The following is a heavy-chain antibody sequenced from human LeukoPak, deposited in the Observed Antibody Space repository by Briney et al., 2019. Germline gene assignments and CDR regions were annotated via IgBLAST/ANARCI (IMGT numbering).Heavy chain of an antibody. V-gene: IGHV4-39*01. CDR3: ATAGVRYFDSRGLYAFDC. Sequence: SETLSLTCTVSGGSISSASYFWGWIRQPPGKGLEWIGTLYYGGSTYYNASLKSRVTMSGGTSRNQFSLRLYSVCAADTAVYYWATAGVRYFDSRGLYAFDCWGRGTTVTVCS. CDR1: GGSISSASYF. J-gene: IGHJ3*01. D-gene: IGHD3-22*01. CDR2: LYYGGST.